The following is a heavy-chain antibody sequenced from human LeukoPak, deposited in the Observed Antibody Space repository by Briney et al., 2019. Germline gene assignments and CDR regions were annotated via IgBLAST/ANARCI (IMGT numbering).Heavy chain of an antibody. CDR1: GYSLTDYY. CDR2: INPNSGGT. CDR3: ARGAVIITTNASDI. V-gene: IGHV1-2*02. Sequence: ASVKLSCKGAGYSLTDYYLHWVRQAPGQGLEWMGWINPNSGGTNYAQKFPGRVTMTRDTSISTAYLELSTLRSHDAAVYYCARGAVIITTNASDIWGQGTMVTVSS. J-gene: IGHJ3*02. D-gene: IGHD3-22*01.